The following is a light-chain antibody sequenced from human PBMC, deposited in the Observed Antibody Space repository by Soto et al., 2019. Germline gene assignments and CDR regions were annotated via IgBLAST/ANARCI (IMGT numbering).Light chain of an antibody. CDR1: SGSIGSSY. Sequence: NFMLTQPHSVSEFPGKTVTISCTRSSGSIGSSYVQWYQQRPGSSPTTVIFEDNQRPTGVPVRFSGSIDSSSNSASLVISGLRTEDEADYYCQSYDTSNPLVFGGGTKLTVL. J-gene: IGLJ3*02. CDR3: QSYDTSNPLV. CDR2: EDN. V-gene: IGLV6-57*01.